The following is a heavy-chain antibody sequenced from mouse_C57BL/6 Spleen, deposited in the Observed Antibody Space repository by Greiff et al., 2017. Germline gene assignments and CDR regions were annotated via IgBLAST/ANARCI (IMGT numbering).Heavy chain of an antibody. CDR1: GYTFTDYY. D-gene: IGHD4-1*02. Sequence: EVQLQQSGPELVKPGASVKISCKASGYTFTDYYMNWVKQSHGKSLEWIGDINPNNGGTSYNQKFKGKATLTVDKSSSTAYMELRSLTSEDSAVYYCASFNWALDYWGQGTTLTVSS. CDR3: ASFNWALDY. J-gene: IGHJ2*01. V-gene: IGHV1-26*01. CDR2: INPNNGGT.